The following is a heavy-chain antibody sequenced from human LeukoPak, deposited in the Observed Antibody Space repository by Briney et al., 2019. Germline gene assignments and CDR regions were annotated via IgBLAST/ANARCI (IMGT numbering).Heavy chain of an antibody. CDR1: GGSISGYY. J-gene: IGHJ4*02. V-gene: IGHV4-59*08. Sequence: SETLSLTCTVSGGSISGYYWSWIRQSPGKRLEWIAYISFTGNTNYNPSLKSRVTISLDTSKTHFSLTLSSLTAADTAVYYCARSPPGWYYDNSGQYHFDTWGQGALVTVSS. CDR3: ARSPPGWYYDNSGQYHFDT. D-gene: IGHD3-22*01. CDR2: ISFTGNT.